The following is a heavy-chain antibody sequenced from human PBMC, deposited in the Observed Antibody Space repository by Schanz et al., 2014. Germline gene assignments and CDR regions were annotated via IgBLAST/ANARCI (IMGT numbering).Heavy chain of an antibody. CDR3: ARDRGHGDLPGDI. D-gene: IGHD4-17*01. V-gene: IGHV4-31*02. CDR2: ISYSGST. Sequence: VQLLESGGCLVQPGGSLRLSCAASGFTFSSYAMSWVRQAPGKGLEWIGFISYSGSTYYNPSLKSRVTISVDTSKNQFSLNLSSATAADTAVYYCARDRGHGDLPGDIWGQGTMVTVSS. J-gene: IGHJ3*02. CDR1: GFTFSSYA.